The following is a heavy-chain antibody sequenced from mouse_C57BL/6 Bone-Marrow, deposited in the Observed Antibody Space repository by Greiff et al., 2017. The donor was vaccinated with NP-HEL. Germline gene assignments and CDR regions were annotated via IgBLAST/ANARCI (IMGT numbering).Heavy chain of an antibody. V-gene: IGHV14-4*01. CDR3: TTFDYDWFAY. D-gene: IGHD2-4*01. CDR2: IDPANGDT. J-gene: IGHJ3*01. Sequence: VQLKESGAELVRPGASVKLSCTASGFNIKDDYMHWVKQRPEQGLEWIGWIDPANGDTEYASKFQGKATITADTSSNTAYLQLSSLTSEDTAVYYCTTFDYDWFAYWGQGTLVTVSA. CDR1: GFNIKDDY.